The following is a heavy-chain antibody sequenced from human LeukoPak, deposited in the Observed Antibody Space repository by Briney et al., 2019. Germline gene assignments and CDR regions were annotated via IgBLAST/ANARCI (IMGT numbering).Heavy chain of an antibody. CDR2: ISSSSSYI. Sequence: GGSLRLSCAASGFTFSSYSMNWVRQAPGKGLEWVSSISSSSSYIYYADSVKGRFTISRDNAKNSLYLQMNSLRAEDTAVYYCAREEGFGELFTSYYGMDVWGQGTTVTVFS. J-gene: IGHJ6*02. V-gene: IGHV3-21*01. CDR1: GFTFSSYS. D-gene: IGHD3-10*01. CDR3: AREEGFGELFTSYYGMDV.